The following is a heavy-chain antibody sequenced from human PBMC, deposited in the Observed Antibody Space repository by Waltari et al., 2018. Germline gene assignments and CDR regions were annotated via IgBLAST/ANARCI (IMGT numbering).Heavy chain of an antibody. V-gene: IGHV4-34*01. Sequence: QVQLQQWGAGLLKPSETLSLTCAVYGGSFSGYYWSWIRQPPGKGLEWIGELNQSGSTNSTQSLKSRVTISVDTSKNQFSLKLSSVTAADTAVYSCARDRITMVRGGLDYWGQGTLVTVSS. CDR2: LNQSGST. D-gene: IGHD3-10*01. CDR1: GGSFSGYY. CDR3: ARDRITMVRGGLDY. J-gene: IGHJ4*02.